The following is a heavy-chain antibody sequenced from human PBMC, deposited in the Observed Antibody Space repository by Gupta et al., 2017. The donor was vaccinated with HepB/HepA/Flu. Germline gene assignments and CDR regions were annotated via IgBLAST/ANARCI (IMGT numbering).Heavy chain of an antibody. Sequence: QVTLKESGPALVKPTQTLTLTCTFSGFSLSTNGMRVSWIRQPPGKALEWLARIDWDADKFYNTFLKTRLTISKDTSKNQVVPTMTSMDPVDTATYYCARMGIGGDWRNDVFDIWGQGTMVTVSS. CDR1: GFSLSTNGMR. V-gene: IGHV2-70*04. J-gene: IGHJ3*02. CDR2: IDWDADK. CDR3: ARMGIGGDWRNDVFDI. D-gene: IGHD2-21*01.